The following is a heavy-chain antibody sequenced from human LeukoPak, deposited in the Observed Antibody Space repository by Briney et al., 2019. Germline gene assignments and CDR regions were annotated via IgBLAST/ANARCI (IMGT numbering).Heavy chain of an antibody. CDR2: IIPILGIA. V-gene: IGHV1-69*04. J-gene: IGHJ4*02. CDR1: GGTFSSYA. D-gene: IGHD5-24*01. Sequence: SVKVSCKASGGTFSSYAISCVRQAPGQGLEWMGRIIPILGIANYAQKFQGRVTITADKSTSTAYMELSSLRSEDTALYYCARETEMSASLDYWGQGSLVTVSS. CDR3: ARETEMSASLDY.